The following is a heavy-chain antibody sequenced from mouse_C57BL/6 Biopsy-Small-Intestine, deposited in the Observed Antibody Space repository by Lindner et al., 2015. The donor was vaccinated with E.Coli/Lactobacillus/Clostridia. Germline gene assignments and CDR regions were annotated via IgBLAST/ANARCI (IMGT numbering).Heavy chain of an antibody. Sequence: VQLQESGAELVKPGASVKISCKGSENAFSRYWINWVKQRPGKGLEWIGQIYTGDGDTNYNEEFKGKATLTADKSSNTAYMQLSSLTSEDSAVYFCADGYFGGFPYWGQGTLVTVSA. J-gene: IGHJ3*01. D-gene: IGHD2-3*01. CDR3: ADGYFGGFPY. V-gene: IGHV1-80*01. CDR1: ENAFSRYW. CDR2: IYTGDGDT.